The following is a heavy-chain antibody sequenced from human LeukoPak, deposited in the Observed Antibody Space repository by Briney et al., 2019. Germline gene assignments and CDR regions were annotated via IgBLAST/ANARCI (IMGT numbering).Heavy chain of an antibody. D-gene: IGHD3-10*01. V-gene: IGHV3-30*09. CDR3: ARGSYGSGGSAFDI. J-gene: IGHJ3*02. Sequence: GGSLRLSCAASGFTFSSYAMHWVRQAPGKGLEWVAVISYDGSNKYYADSVKGRFAISRDNSKNTLYLQMNSLRAEDTAVYYCARGSYGSGGSAFDIWGQGTMVTVSS. CDR2: ISYDGSNK. CDR1: GFTFSSYA.